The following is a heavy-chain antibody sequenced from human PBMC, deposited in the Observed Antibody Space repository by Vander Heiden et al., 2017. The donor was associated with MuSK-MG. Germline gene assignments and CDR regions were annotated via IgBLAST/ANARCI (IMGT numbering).Heavy chain of an antibody. D-gene: IGHD3-10*01. V-gene: IGHV4-39*01. CDR2: IYYSGST. J-gene: IGHJ4*02. CDR3: ARRTGYYAYFDY. CDR1: GGSISSSRYF. Sequence: LRPRQWGAGLGEASGAVSLSRSVSGGSISSSRYFWGWIRQPPGKGLEWIGSIYYSGSTYYNPSLKSRVTISVDTSKNQFSLKLSSVTAADTAVYYCARRTGYYAYFDYWGQGTLVTVSS.